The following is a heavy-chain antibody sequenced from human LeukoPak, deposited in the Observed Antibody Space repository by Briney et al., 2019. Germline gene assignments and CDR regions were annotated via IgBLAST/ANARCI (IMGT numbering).Heavy chain of an antibody. D-gene: IGHD5-18*01. J-gene: IGHJ6*03. Sequence: SSETLSLTCTVSGGSISSGSYYWSWIRQPAGKGLEWIGRIYTSGSTNYNPSLKSRVTISVDTSKNQFSLKLSSVTAADTAVYYCARVPKGLPGFYYYYYMDVWGKGTTVTVSS. CDR2: IYTSGST. V-gene: IGHV4-61*02. CDR3: ARVPKGLPGFYYYYYMDV. CDR1: GGSISSGSYY.